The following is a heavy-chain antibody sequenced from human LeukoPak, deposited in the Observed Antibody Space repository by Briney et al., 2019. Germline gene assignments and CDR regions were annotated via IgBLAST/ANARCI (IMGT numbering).Heavy chain of an antibody. CDR3: TKDVLAGGLDY. CDR1: GLNLRDHA. D-gene: IGHD2-15*01. J-gene: IGHJ4*01. V-gene: IGHV3-9*01. CDR2: IYWDGRT. Sequence: QSGGSLRLSCVGSGLNLRDHAMHWVWQVPGKGLEWVSGIYWDGRTDCADSVRGRFTTSRDNAKNSLYLQMNSLRVEDTALYYCTKDVLAGGLDYWGPGTLVTVSS.